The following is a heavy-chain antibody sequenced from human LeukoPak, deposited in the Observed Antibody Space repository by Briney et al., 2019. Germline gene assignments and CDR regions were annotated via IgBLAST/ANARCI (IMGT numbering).Heavy chain of an antibody. CDR2: INHSGST. CDR1: GGSFSGSY. Sequence: SATLSLPCAFYGGSFSGSYWSWIRQPPGKGLEWIGEINHSGSTNYNSSLTSRITISVNTSKKQFSLKLNSVTAADTAVYYCARGGNTVVAWGPDYYYGMDVWGQGTTVTVSS. D-gene: IGHD4-23*01. CDR3: ARGGNTVVAWGPDYYYGMDV. V-gene: IGHV4-34*01. J-gene: IGHJ6*02.